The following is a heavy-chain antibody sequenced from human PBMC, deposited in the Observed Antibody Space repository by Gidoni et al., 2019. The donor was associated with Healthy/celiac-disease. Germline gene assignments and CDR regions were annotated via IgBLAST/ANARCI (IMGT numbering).Heavy chain of an antibody. CDR3: ARVGHVVVTAIRAAAFDI. V-gene: IGHV4-34*01. Sequence: QVQLQQWGAGLLKPSETLSLTCAVYGGSFSGYYWRWIRQPPGQGLEWIGEINPSGSTNYNPSLKSRVTISVDTSKNQFSLKLSSVTAADTAVYYCARVGHVVVTAIRAAAFDIWGQGTMVTVSS. CDR1: GGSFSGYY. CDR2: INPSGST. D-gene: IGHD2-21*02. J-gene: IGHJ3*02.